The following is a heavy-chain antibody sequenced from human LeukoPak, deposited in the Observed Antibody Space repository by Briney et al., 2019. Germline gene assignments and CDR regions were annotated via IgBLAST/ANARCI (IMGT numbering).Heavy chain of an antibody. Sequence: PGGSLRLSCAASGFTFSSYGMHWDRQAPGKGLEWVAVISYDGSNKYYADSVKGRFTISRDNSKNTLYLQMNSLRAEDTAVYYCAKLMTAAAGTFSGDYWGQGTLVTVSS. CDR3: AKLMTAAAGTFSGDY. V-gene: IGHV3-30*18. J-gene: IGHJ4*02. CDR2: ISYDGSNK. CDR1: GFTFSSYG. D-gene: IGHD6-13*01.